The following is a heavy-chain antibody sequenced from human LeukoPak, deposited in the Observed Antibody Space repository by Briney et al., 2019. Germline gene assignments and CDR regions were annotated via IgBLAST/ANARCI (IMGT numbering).Heavy chain of an antibody. Sequence: GSLRLSCAASGFTFSSYSMNWVRQAPGKGLEWVSSISSSSSYIYYADSVKGRFTISRDNAKNSLYLQMNSLRAEDTAVYYCAADWSGFGSGRGWGQGTLVTVSS. J-gene: IGHJ4*02. V-gene: IGHV3-21*01. CDR3: AADWSGFGSGRG. CDR1: GFTFSSYS. D-gene: IGHD3-3*01. CDR2: ISSSSSYI.